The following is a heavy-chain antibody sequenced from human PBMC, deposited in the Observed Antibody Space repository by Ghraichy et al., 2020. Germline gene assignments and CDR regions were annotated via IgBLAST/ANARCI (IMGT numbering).Heavy chain of an antibody. V-gene: IGHV3-23*01. CDR1: GFTFSSYA. CDR2: ISGSGGST. CDR3: AKGSGEGEGIVVVPAEPFDY. D-gene: IGHD2-2*01. J-gene: IGHJ4*02. Sequence: GGSLRLSCAASGFTFSSYAMSWVRQAPGKGLEWVSAISGSGGSTYYADSVKGRFTISRDNSKNTLYLQMNSLRAEDTAVYYCAKGSGEGEGIVVVPAEPFDYWGQGTLVTVSS.